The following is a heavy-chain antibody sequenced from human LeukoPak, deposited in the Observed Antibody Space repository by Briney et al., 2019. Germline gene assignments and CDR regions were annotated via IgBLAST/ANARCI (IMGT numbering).Heavy chain of an antibody. V-gene: IGHV4-30-4*01. Sequence: PSETLSLTCTVSGGSISSGDYYWSWIRQPPGKGLEWIGYIYHSGSTHFNPSLKSRVTISVDTSKNQFSLKLSSVTAADTAVYFCARGPDSSGYYYFDYWGQGTLVTVSS. CDR1: GGSISSGDYY. CDR2: IYHSGST. J-gene: IGHJ4*02. D-gene: IGHD3-22*01. CDR3: ARGPDSSGYYYFDY.